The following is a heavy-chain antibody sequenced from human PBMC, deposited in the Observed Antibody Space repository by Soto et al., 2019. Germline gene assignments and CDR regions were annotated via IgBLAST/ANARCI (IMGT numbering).Heavy chain of an antibody. J-gene: IGHJ3*02. Sequence: GGSLRLSCSAPGFTFSSYAMHWVRQAPGKGLEYVSAISSNGGSTYYADSVKGRFTISRDNSKNTLYLQMSSLRAEDTAVYYCVRAKGYCSGGSCYHSRDDAFDIWGQGTMVTVSS. CDR2: ISSNGGST. D-gene: IGHD2-15*01. V-gene: IGHV3-64D*06. CDR1: GFTFSSYA. CDR3: VRAKGYCSGGSCYHSRDDAFDI.